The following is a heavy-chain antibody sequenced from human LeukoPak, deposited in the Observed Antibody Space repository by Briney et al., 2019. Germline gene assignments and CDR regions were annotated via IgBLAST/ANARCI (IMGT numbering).Heavy chain of an antibody. CDR3: ERSGLIVVPAARPDYYYYYGMDV. D-gene: IGHD2-2*02. J-gene: IGHJ6*02. V-gene: IGHV1-18*01. Sequence: GASVKVSCKASGYTFTSYGISWVRQAPGQGLEGMGWISAYNGNTNYAQKLQGRVAMTTDTSTSTAYMELRSLRSDETAVYYCERSGLIVVPAARPDYYYYYGMDVWGQGTTVTVSS. CDR2: ISAYNGNT. CDR1: GYTFTSYG.